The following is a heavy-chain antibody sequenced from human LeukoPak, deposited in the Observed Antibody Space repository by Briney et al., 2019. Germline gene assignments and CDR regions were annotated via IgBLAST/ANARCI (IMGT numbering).Heavy chain of an antibody. CDR2: FYTNEGT. V-gene: IGHV4-4*07. CDR3: ARDYFHYYGSGSYSAYFDY. D-gene: IGHD3-10*01. CDR1: GVSISSYY. Sequence: SVTLSLTCTVSGVSISSYYWNWIRQPAGKGLEWIGRFYTNEGTNYNPSLKSRVTISVDKSKNQFSLKLSSVTAADTAVYYCARDYFHYYGSGSYSAYFDYWGQGTLVTVSS. J-gene: IGHJ4*02.